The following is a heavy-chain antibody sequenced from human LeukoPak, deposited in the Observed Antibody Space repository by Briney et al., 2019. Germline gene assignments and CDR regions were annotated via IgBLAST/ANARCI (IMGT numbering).Heavy chain of an antibody. CDR3: ARDEPGRSWYN. CDR2: IVGSST. V-gene: IGHV3-23*01. J-gene: IGHJ4*02. D-gene: IGHD6-13*01. CDR1: GFTFSDYH. Sequence: GGSLTLSCAASGFTFSDYHMSWVRQAPGKGLELVSAIVGSSTHYADSVKGRFTISRDNSKNTLYLQMNSLRAEDTAVYYCARDEPGRSWYNWGQGTLVTVSS.